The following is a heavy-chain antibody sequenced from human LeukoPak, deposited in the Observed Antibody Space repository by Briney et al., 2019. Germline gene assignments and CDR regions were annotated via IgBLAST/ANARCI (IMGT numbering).Heavy chain of an antibody. V-gene: IGHV1-18*01. CDR1: GYTFTSYG. D-gene: IGHD3-22*01. J-gene: IGHJ4*02. CDR3: ARDTYYYDTGGYFDY. Sequence: GASVKVSCKASGYTFTSYGISWVRQAPGQGLEWMGWISAYNGNTNYAQKLQGRVTMTTDTSSSTAYMELRSLRSDDTAVYYCARDTYYYDTGGYFDYWGQGTLVTVSS. CDR2: ISAYNGNT.